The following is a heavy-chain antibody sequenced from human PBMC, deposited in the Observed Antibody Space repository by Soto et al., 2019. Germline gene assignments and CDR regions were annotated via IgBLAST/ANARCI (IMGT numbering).Heavy chain of an antibody. Sequence: QVQLHPWGAGLLKPSETLSLTCAVYGGAFSGYYWSLIRQPPGKGLECIWEIKHSGSTNYNPSLKSRLPISVDTSKNQFSLKLSSTTAAATAVYYCASVDTCSDYWGQGTLVTVSA. J-gene: IGHJ4*02. D-gene: IGHD2-15*01. V-gene: IGHV4-34*01. CDR3: ASVDTCSDY. CDR2: IKHSGST. CDR1: GGAFSGYY.